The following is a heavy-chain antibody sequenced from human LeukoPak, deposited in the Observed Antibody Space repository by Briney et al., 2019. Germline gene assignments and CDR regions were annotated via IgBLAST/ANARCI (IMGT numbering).Heavy chain of an antibody. CDR3: ARRGGSGWYEDY. D-gene: IGHD6-19*01. J-gene: IGHJ4*02. CDR1: GGSISSSSYY. CDR2: IYHSGST. V-gene: IGHV4-39*07. Sequence: SETLSLTCTVSGGSISSSSYYWGWIRQPPGKGLERIGSIYHSGSTYYNPSLKSRVTISVDTSKNQFSLKLSSVTAADTAVYYCARRGGSGWYEDYWGQGTLVTVSS.